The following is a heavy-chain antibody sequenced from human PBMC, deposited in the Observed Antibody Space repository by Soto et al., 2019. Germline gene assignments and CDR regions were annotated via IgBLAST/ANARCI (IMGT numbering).Heavy chain of an antibody. J-gene: IGHJ4*02. Sequence: EVQLLESGGDLVQPGGSLRLSCAASGFTISNIWMHWVRQVPGKGLVSVSRIKRDGSTTDYADSVKGRFTVSRDNAKNTLYLKMNSLRAEDTAVYYCASGLIMGTNYWGPGTMVTVSS. CDR1: GFTISNIW. V-gene: IGHV3-74*01. D-gene: IGHD2-8*01. CDR2: IKRDGSTT. CDR3: ASGLIMGTNY.